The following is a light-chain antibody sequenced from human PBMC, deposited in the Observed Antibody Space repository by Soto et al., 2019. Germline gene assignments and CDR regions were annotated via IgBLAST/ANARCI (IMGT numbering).Light chain of an antibody. CDR1: QSVRSN. Sequence: EIVMTQSPATLSVSPGERASVSCRASQSVRSNLAWYQQKPGQAPRLPIYGASTRATGIPARFSGSGSGTEFTLTISSLQSEDFAVYYCQQYNNWPPITFGQGTRLEIK. V-gene: IGKV3-15*01. CDR3: QQYNNWPPIT. CDR2: GAS. J-gene: IGKJ5*01.